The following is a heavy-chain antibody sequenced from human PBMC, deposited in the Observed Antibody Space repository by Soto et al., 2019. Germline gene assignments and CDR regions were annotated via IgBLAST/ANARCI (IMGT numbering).Heavy chain of an antibody. CDR1: GYTFTRFG. D-gene: IGHD2-8*01. J-gene: IGHJ6*02. Sequence: QVQLVQSGGEVKKPGASVKVSCKATGYTFTRFGISWVRQAPGQGLEWMGWISAYNGNTNYAQKLQGRVTMTTDTSTSTAHMELRSLTCDDTAVYCCARDRSMYYGMDVWGQGATVTVSS. CDR2: ISAYNGNT. V-gene: IGHV1-18*01. CDR3: ARDRSMYYGMDV.